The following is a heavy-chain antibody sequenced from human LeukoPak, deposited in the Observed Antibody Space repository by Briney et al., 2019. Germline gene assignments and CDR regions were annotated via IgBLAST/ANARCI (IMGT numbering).Heavy chain of an antibody. D-gene: IGHD3-16*01. Sequence: PGGSLRLSCAASGSTFSSYWMSWVRQAPGKGLEWVANIKQDGSEKYYVDSVKGRFTISRDNAKNSLYLQMSSLRSEDTAVYYCARDPRGGILEAYWGQGTLVTVSS. CDR3: ARDPRGGILEAY. V-gene: IGHV3-7*01. CDR1: GSTFSSYW. CDR2: IKQDGSEK. J-gene: IGHJ4*02.